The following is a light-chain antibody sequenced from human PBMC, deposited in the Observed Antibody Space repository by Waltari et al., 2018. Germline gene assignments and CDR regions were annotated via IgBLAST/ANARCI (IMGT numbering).Light chain of an antibody. Sequence: QAGLTQPPSVSKGLRQTATFTCTGNSNNVGHQVAAQLQQHQGHPPKLLAYRNNNRPSGISERFSASRSGNTASLTITGLQPEDESDYYCTAWDSSLSAWVFGGGTKLTVL. J-gene: IGLJ3*02. CDR2: RNN. V-gene: IGLV10-54*01. CDR1: SNNVGHQV. CDR3: TAWDSSLSAWV.